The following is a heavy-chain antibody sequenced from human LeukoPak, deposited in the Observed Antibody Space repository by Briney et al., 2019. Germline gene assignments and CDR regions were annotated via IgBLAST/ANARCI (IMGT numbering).Heavy chain of an antibody. J-gene: IGHJ6*03. CDR1: GYTFTSYG. CDR2: ISAYNGNT. V-gene: IGHV1-18*01. D-gene: IGHD6-13*01. Sequence: GASVKVSCKASGYTFTSYGISWVRQAPGQGLEWMGWISAYNGNTNYAQKLQGRVTMTTDTSTSTAYMELRSLRSDDTAVYYCARGVKQQLAHRGNYYYYYYMDVWGKGTTVTVSS. CDR3: ARGVKQQLAHRGNYYYYYYMDV.